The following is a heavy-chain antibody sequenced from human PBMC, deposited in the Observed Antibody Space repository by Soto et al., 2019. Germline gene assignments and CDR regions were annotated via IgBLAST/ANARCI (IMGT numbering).Heavy chain of an antibody. CDR3: ARDRNAVYYYYYYGMDV. CDR2: IIPIFGTA. J-gene: IGHJ6*02. Sequence: SVKVSCNASGGTFSSYAISWVRQAPGQGLEWMGGIIPIFGTANYAQKFQGRVTITADESTSTAYMELSSLRSEDTAVYYCARDRNAVYYYYYYGMDVWGQGTTVTSP. V-gene: IGHV1-69*13. CDR1: GGTFSSYA.